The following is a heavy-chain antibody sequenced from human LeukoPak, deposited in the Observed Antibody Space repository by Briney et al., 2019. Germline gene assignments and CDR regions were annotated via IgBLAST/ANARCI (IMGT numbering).Heavy chain of an antibody. D-gene: IGHD1-26*01. J-gene: IGHJ5*02. CDR3: ARAGDSGNLA. V-gene: IGHV1-18*01. CDR2: IIAYNGDT. CDR1: GYIFTNYG. Sequence: ASVKVSCKASGYIFTNYGISWVRQAPGQGLEWMGWIIAYNGDTKYPQRFQGRLTMTTDTTTSTAGMELRSLRSDDTAVYYCARAGDSGNLAWGQGTLVTVSS.